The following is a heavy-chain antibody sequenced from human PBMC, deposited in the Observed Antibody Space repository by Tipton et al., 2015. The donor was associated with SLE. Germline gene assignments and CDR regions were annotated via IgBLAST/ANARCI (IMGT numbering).Heavy chain of an antibody. CDR1: GFTFRSYG. CDR2: IKYDGNDK. D-gene: IGHD6-13*01. Sequence: RSLRLSCAASGFTFRSYGMHWVRQAPGKGLEWVAFIKYDGNDKYYTDSVKGRFTISKDSSKNTLYLQMNSLRAEDTAVYYCAKVGSSSWGLFDYWGQGALVTVSS. CDR3: AKVGSSSWGLFDY. V-gene: IGHV3-30*19. J-gene: IGHJ4*02.